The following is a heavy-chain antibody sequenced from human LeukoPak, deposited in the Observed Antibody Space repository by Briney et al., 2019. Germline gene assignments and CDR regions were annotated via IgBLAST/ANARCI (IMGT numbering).Heavy chain of an antibody. Sequence: GSLRLSCAASGFTFSSYAMSWVRQPPGKGLEWIGEINHSGSTNYNPSLKSRVTISVDTSKNQFSLKLSSVTAADTAVYYCARGEYQLLTDAFDIWGQGTMVTVSS. CDR2: INHSGST. CDR1: GFTFSSYA. D-gene: IGHD2-2*01. J-gene: IGHJ3*02. V-gene: IGHV4-34*01. CDR3: ARGEYQLLTDAFDI.